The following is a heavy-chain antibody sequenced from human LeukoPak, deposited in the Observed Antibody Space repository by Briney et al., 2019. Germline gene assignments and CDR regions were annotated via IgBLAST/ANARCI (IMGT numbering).Heavy chain of an antibody. CDR3: ARDEKVGVAGSIYYYYYNGMDV. CDR2: IYYSGSH. J-gene: IGHJ6*02. CDR1: GGSVSSGSYY. Sequence: SETLSLTCTVSGGSVSSGSYYWSWIRQPPGKGLEWIGYIYYSGSHNYNPSLKSRVTISVDTSKNQFSLKLSSVTAADTAVYYCARDEKVGVAGSIYYYYYNGMDVWGQGTTVTVSS. D-gene: IGHD6-19*01. V-gene: IGHV4-61*01.